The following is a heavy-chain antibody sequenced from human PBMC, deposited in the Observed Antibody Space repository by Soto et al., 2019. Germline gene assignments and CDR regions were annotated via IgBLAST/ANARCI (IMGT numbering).Heavy chain of an antibody. D-gene: IGHD2-2*01. CDR3: AKWERTDIVVVPAVHGMDV. Sequence: GGSLRLSSTASGFTFSSYGRHWVRQAPGKGLEWVAVISYDGSNKYYADSVEGRFTISRDNSKNTLYLQMNSLRAEDTAVYYCAKWERTDIVVVPAVHGMDVWGQGTTVTVSS. V-gene: IGHV3-30*18. CDR1: GFTFSSYG. CDR2: ISYDGSNK. J-gene: IGHJ6*02.